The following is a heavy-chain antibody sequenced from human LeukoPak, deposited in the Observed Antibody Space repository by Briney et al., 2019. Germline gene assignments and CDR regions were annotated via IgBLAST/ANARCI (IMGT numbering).Heavy chain of an antibody. Sequence: GGSLKLSCAASGFPFSNYWMHWVRQAPGKGLVWVSRMNSDGSSTSYADSVKGRFTISRDNAKNTLYLQMNSLRAEDTAVYYCARLDYGDYRGAFDIWGQGTMVTVSS. J-gene: IGHJ3*02. CDR3: ARLDYGDYRGAFDI. V-gene: IGHV3-74*01. D-gene: IGHD4-17*01. CDR1: GFPFSNYW. CDR2: MNSDGSST.